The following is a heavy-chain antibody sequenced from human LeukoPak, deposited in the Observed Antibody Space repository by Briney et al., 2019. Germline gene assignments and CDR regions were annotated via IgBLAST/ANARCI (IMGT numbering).Heavy chain of an antibody. J-gene: IGHJ6*03. CDR2: IYSGGST. Sequence: GGSLRLSCAASGFTVSSNYMSWVRQAPGKELEWVSVIYSGGSTYYADSVKGRSTISRDNSKNTLYLQMNSLRAEDTAVYYCARDLRSSWYVYYYYYMDVWGKGTTVTVSS. D-gene: IGHD6-13*01. CDR1: GFTVSSNY. V-gene: IGHV3-66*02. CDR3: ARDLRSSWYVYYYYYMDV.